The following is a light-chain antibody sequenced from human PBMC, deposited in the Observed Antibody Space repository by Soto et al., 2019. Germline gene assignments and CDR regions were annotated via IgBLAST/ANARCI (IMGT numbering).Light chain of an antibody. Sequence: EIVLTQSPAILSVSPGERATLSCRASESISRSLAWYQQNPGQAPRLLISDASTRATGIPARFSGSGSGTEFTLTIRTLQSEDFALYYCHQYNSWPPGTFGQGTKVDIK. CDR3: HQYNSWPPGT. J-gene: IGKJ2*01. CDR2: DAS. V-gene: IGKV3-15*01. CDR1: ESISRS.